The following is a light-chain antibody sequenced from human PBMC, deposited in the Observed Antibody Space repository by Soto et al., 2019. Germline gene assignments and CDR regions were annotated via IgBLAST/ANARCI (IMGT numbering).Light chain of an antibody. CDR2: EVN. CDR1: SSDVGGYKY. CDR3: SSYAGINNLGV. J-gene: IGLJ1*01. Sequence: QSALTQPPSASGSPGQSVTISCTGTSSDVGGYKYVSWYQQHPDKAPKLMIFEVNKRPSGVPDRFSGSKSGNTASLTVSGLQAEDEPDYYCSSYAGINNLGVFGTGTKLTVL. V-gene: IGLV2-8*01.